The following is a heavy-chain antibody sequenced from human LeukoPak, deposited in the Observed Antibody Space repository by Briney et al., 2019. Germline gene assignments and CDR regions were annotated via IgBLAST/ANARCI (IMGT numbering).Heavy chain of an antibody. Sequence: GGSLRLSCTASGFTFGDYAMSWFRQAPGKGLEWVGFIRSKAYGGTTEYAASVKGRFTISRDDSKSIAYLQMNSLRAEDTAVYYCAREVDTLTDYYYGMDVWGQGTTVTVSS. CDR1: GFTFGDYA. V-gene: IGHV3-49*03. D-gene: IGHD5-18*01. J-gene: IGHJ6*02. CDR2: IRSKAYGGTT. CDR3: AREVDTLTDYYYGMDV.